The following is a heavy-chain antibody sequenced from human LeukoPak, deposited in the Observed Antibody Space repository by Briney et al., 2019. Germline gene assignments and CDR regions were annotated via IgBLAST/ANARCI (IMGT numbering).Heavy chain of an antibody. V-gene: IGHV3-9*01. CDR1: GFTFDDYA. CDR3: ARERDGRFFDY. D-gene: IGHD5-24*01. J-gene: IGHJ4*02. CDR2: ISWNGGGI. Sequence: SLRLSWAAPGFTFDDYAMHWVRQAPGEGLGWVSDISWNGGGIGFADSVKGRFTISRDNAKNSLHLQMNTLRAEDTAVYYCARERDGRFFDYWGQGTLVTVSS.